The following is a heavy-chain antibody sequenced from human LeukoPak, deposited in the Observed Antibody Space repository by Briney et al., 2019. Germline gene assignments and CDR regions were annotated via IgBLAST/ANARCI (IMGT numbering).Heavy chain of an antibody. CDR3: AKDASGGTYSGGLNWFDP. V-gene: IGHV3-23*01. D-gene: IGHD6-19*01. Sequence: GGSLRLSCAASGFSFSNSAMNWVRQAPGKGLEWVSSISKGGDDRYYADSVKGRFTISRDNFERTLYLQMNSLRVEDTAVYYCAKDASGGTYSGGLNWFDPWGQGTLVTVSS. CDR1: GFSFSNSA. CDR2: ISKGGDDR. J-gene: IGHJ5*02.